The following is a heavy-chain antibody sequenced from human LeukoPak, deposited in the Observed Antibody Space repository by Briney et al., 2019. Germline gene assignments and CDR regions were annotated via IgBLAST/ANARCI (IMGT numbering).Heavy chain of an antibody. CDR3: AREGARESSGAPRGYFDL. CDR1: GGSISSYY. J-gene: IGHJ2*01. V-gene: IGHV4-59*01. Sequence: SETLSLTCTVSGGSISSYYWSWIRQPPGKGLEWIGYIYYSGSTNYNPSLKSRVTISVDTSKNQFSLKLSSVTAADTAVYYCAREGARESSGAPRGYFDLWGRGTLVTVSS. CDR2: IYYSGST. D-gene: IGHD6-25*01.